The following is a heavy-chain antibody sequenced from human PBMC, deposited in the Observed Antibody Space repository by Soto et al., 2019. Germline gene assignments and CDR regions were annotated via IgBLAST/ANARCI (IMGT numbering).Heavy chain of an antibody. CDR2: IYYSGST. V-gene: IGHV4-59*08. D-gene: IGHD2-15*01. J-gene: IGHJ4*02. CDR3: ARAVVVVAALFDY. CDR1: GGSISSYY. Sequence: SETLSLTCTVSGGSISSYYWSWIRQPPGKGLEWIGYIYYSGSTNYNPSLKSRVTISVDTSKNQFSLKLSSVTAADTAVYYCARAVVVVAALFDYWGQGTLVTVSS.